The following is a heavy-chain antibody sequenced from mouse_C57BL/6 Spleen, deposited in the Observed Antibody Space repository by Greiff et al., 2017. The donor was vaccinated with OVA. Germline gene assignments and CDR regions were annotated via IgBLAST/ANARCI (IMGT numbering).Heavy chain of an antibody. Sequence: VQLKESGPELVKPGASVKISCKASGYSFTDYNMNWVQQSHGKSLEWIGVINPNYGTTSYNQKFKGKATLTVDHSSSTSYVQLNSLTAEDSAVYYCARADYGSSGGYIDDWGTGTTVTVSS. D-gene: IGHD1-1*01. CDR1: GYSFTDYN. J-gene: IGHJ1*03. CDR3: ARADYGSSGGYIDD. CDR2: INPNYGTT. V-gene: IGHV1-39*01.